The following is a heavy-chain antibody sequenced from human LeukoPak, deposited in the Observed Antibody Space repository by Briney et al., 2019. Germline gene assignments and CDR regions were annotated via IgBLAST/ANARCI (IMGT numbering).Heavy chain of an antibody. Sequence: SQTLSLTCAVSGDSVSSNSATWNWIRPSPSRGLEWLGRTYYRSKWNTDYAVSVKSRITINPDTSKNQVSLQLNSVTPEDTAVYYCARVSASNLGTKHFDSWGQGTLVTVSS. CDR3: ARVSASNLGTKHFDS. CDR2: TYYRSKWNT. V-gene: IGHV6-1*01. D-gene: IGHD7-27*01. CDR1: GDSVSSNSAT. J-gene: IGHJ4*02.